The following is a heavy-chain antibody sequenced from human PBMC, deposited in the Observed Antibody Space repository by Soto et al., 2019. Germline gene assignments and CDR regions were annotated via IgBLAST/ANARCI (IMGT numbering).Heavy chain of an antibody. V-gene: IGHV3-23*01. J-gene: IGHJ4*02. Sequence: GGSLRLSCAASGFTFSTFDMSWVRQAPGKGLEWVSVIIGTDGSTYYADSVRGRFTISRDNSKNTLFLLMNSLRAEDTAVYFCAKGAWLDYWGQGTPVTXSS. CDR2: IIGTDGST. CDR3: AKGAWLDY. CDR1: GFTFSTFD.